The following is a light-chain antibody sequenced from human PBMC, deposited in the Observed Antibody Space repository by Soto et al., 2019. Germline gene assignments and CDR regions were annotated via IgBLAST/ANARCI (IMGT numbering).Light chain of an antibody. V-gene: IGLV1-44*01. CDR1: SSNIGSNT. Sequence: QSVLTQPPSASGTPGQRVTISCSGSSSNIGSNTVNWYQQLPGTAPKLLIYSNNQRPSGVPDRFSGSKSGTSASLAISGLQSEDEADYYGAAWDDSLNGVVFGGGTKRTVL. CDR3: AAWDDSLNGVV. CDR2: SNN. J-gene: IGLJ2*01.